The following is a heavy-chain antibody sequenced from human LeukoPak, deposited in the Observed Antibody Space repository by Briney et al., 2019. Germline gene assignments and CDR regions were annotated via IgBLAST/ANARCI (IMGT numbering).Heavy chain of an antibody. CDR1: GFTFSSYA. V-gene: IGHV3-23*01. CDR2: ISGSGGST. D-gene: IGHD1-26*01. Sequence: GGSLRLSCAASGFTFSSYAMSWVRQAPGKGLEWVSTISGSGGSTYYADSVKGRFTISRDNSKNTLYLQMNSLRAEDTAVYYCAKDKVGATRFDYWGQGTLVTVSS. J-gene: IGHJ4*02. CDR3: AKDKVGATRFDY.